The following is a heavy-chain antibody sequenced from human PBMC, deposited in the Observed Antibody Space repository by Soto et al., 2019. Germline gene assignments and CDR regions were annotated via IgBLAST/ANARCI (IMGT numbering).Heavy chain of an antibody. CDR3: ARFTIRAHYFAMAV. V-gene: IGHV4-31*01. J-gene: IGHJ6*02. D-gene: IGHD5-12*01. CDR1: GGSVNSGGYY. Sequence: QVQLQESGPGQVTPSQTLSLTCTVSGGSVNSGGYYWTWIRQHPGRGLECLGYIYYSGNTYYHPSLQSPLTISLNTSKNQFSLKLTSVTAADTAVYYCARFTIRAHYFAMAVWGQGTAVTVAS. CDR2: IYYSGNT.